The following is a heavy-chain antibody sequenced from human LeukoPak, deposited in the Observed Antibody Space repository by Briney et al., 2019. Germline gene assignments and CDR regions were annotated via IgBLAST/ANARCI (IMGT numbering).Heavy chain of an antibody. CDR1: GGTFSSYA. Sequence: SVKVSCKASGGTFSSYAISWVRQAPGQGLEWMGGIIPIFGTANYAQKFQGRVTITADESTSTAYMELSSLRSEDTAVYYCARHRRGYSYGPDYYYYYGMDVWGQGTTVTVSS. CDR3: ARHRRGYSYGPDYYYYYGMDV. CDR2: IIPIFGTA. V-gene: IGHV1-69*01. D-gene: IGHD5-18*01. J-gene: IGHJ6*02.